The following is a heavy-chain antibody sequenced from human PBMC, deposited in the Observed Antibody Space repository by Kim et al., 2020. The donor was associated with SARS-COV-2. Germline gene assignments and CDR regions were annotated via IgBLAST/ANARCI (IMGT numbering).Heavy chain of an antibody. J-gene: IGHJ5*02. D-gene: IGHD6-19*01. Sequence: GGSLRLSCAASGFTFDDYAMHWVRQAPGKGLEWVSGISWNSGSIGYADSVKGRFTISRDNAKNSLYLQMNSLRAEDTALYYCAKEHPPETTGYSSGWYVGGRGWFDPWGQGTLVTVSS. CDR2: ISWNSGSI. V-gene: IGHV3-9*01. CDR1: GFTFDDYA. CDR3: AKEHPPETTGYSSGWYVGGRGWFDP.